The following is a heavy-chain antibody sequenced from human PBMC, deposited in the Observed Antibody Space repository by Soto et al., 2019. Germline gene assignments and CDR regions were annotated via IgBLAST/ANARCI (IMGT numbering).Heavy chain of an antibody. Sequence: QVQLVQSGAEVKKPGASVKVSCKASGYSFIDYDINWVRQATGQGLEWMGWMTPNSGNTGYAQKFQGRVTLTRDTSNGTTYIGVRRLKSEGPAVYLLSRNPYSSCLFGPRGQGTLGTVSS. D-gene: IGHD6-19*01. CDR2: MTPNSGNT. CDR1: GYSFIDYD. J-gene: IGHJ5*02. V-gene: IGHV1-8*01. CDR3: SRNPYSSCLFGP.